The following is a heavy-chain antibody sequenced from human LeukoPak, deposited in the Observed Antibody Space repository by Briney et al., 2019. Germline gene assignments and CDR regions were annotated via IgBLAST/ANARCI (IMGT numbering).Heavy chain of an antibody. D-gene: IGHD3-10*01. Sequence: PSETLSLTCTVSGGSISSSSYYWGWIRQPPGKGLEWIGSIYYSGSTYYNPSLKSRVTISVDTSKNQFSLKLSSVTAADTAVYYCAIKPPSGWFGTGWLDPWGQGTLVTVSS. J-gene: IGHJ5*02. CDR2: IYYSGST. CDR3: AIKPPSGWFGTGWLDP. V-gene: IGHV4-39*01. CDR1: GGSISSSSYY.